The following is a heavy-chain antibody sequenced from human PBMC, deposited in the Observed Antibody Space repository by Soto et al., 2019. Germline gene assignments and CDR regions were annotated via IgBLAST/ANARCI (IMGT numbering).Heavy chain of an antibody. CDR1: GGTFSSYA. Sequence: QVQLVQSGAEVKKPGSSVKVSCKASGGTFSSYAISWVRQAPVQGLEGMGGIIPIFSTANYAQKFQGRVRITENESTSTDYMELSSLRSEDTAVYYCARGGIYSSPVGHFDYWGQGTLVTVSS. CDR2: IIPIFSTA. V-gene: IGHV1-69*01. CDR3: ARGGIYSSPVGHFDY. D-gene: IGHD6-13*01. J-gene: IGHJ4*02.